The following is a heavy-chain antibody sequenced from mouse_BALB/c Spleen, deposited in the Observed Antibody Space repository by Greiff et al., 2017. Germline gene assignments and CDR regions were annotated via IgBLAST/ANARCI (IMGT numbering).Heavy chain of an antibody. Sequence: QVQLQQSGPGLVQPSQSLSITCTVSGFSLTSYGVHWVRQSPGKGLEWLGVIWSGGSTDYNAAFISRLSISKDNSKSQVFFKMNSLQANDTAIYYCARKAYYLYAMDYWGQGTSVTVSS. CDR1: GFSLTSYG. V-gene: IGHV2-2*02. J-gene: IGHJ4*01. CDR3: ARKAYYLYAMDY. D-gene: IGHD2-10*01. CDR2: IWSGGST.